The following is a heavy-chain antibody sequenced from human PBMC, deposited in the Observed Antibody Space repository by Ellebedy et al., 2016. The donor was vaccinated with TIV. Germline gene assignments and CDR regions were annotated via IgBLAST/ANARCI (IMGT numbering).Heavy chain of an antibody. D-gene: IGHD3-22*01. J-gene: IGHJ4*02. Sequence: GESLKISCAASGFTFSSFAMHWVRQAPGKGLEWLSVISAGGDNEYHADSVKGRFTITRENFKNTVYLQMDRLKAEDTAVYYCTKGTSSGFNYDRVGSEYWGQGTLVTVSS. V-gene: IGHV3-23*01. CDR3: TKGTSSGFNYDRVGSEY. CDR2: ISAGGDNE. CDR1: GFTFSSFA.